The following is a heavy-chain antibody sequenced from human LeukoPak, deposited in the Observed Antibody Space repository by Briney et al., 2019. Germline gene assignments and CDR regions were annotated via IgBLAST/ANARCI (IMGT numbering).Heavy chain of an antibody. CDR2: ISYAGTNK. D-gene: IGHD3-22*01. Sequence: GGSLRLSCVVSGFTLTNYALHWVRQAPGKGLEWVAVISYAGTNKYYADSVKGRFTISRDISKNTVYLHMDSLRDEDTAVYFCVRGGYYYDTTGSPGDYWGQGTLVTVSS. CDR1: GFTLTNYA. V-gene: IGHV3-30-3*01. J-gene: IGHJ4*02. CDR3: VRGGYYYDTTGSPGDY.